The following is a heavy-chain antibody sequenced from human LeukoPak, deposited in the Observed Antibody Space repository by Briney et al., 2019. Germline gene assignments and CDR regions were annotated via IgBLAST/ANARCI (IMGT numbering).Heavy chain of an antibody. CDR1: GYTFSGYY. V-gene: IGHV1-2*02. D-gene: IGHD5-18*01. CDR2: INPNSGGT. J-gene: IGHJ6*03. Sequence: GASVKVSCKATGYTFSGYYIHWVRQAPGHGLEWMGWINPNSGGTNYAQKFQGRVTLTRDTSINTAYMELSRLRSDDTAVYYCAAVDTAMVSQDYYYYMDVWGKGAMVTVSS. CDR3: AAVDTAMVSQDYYYYMDV.